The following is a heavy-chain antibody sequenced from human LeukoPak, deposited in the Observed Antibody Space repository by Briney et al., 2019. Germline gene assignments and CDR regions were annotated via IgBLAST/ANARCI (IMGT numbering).Heavy chain of an antibody. V-gene: IGHV4-61*02. CDR3: ARDSPPDSSGYYYVSGAFDI. Sequence: SETLSLTCTVSGGSISSGSYYWSWIRQPAGKGLEWIGRIYTSGSTNYNPSLKSRVTMSVDTSKNQFSLKLSSVTAADTAVYYCARDSPPDSSGYYYVSGAFDIWGQGTMVTVSS. CDR1: GGSISSGSYY. D-gene: IGHD3-22*01. J-gene: IGHJ3*02. CDR2: IYTSGST.